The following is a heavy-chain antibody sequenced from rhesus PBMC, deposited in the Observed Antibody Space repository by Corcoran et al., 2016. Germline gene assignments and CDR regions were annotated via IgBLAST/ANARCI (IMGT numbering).Heavy chain of an antibody. V-gene: IGHV4-65*01. CDR2: ISGSSGST. CDR1: GGSVSSSNW. J-gene: IGHJ4*01. CDR3: ARDLDCSGIYCQFDY. D-gene: IGHD2-27*01. Sequence: QVQLQESGPGLVKPSETLSLTCAVSGGSVSSSNWWSWIRQPPGKGLVWLWYISGSSGSTYYNPSLKRLVTISTDTSKNQFSLKLSSVTAADTAVYYCARDLDCSGIYCQFDYWGQGVLVTVSS.